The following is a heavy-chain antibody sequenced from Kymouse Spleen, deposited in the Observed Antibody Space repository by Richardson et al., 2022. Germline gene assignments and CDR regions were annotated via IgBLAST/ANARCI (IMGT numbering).Heavy chain of an antibody. D-gene: IGHD6-6*01. CDR3: ARRGHSSSLYYFDY. V-gene: IGHV4-39*01. J-gene: IGHJ4*02. CDR2: IYYSGST. CDR1: GGSISSSSYY. Sequence: QLQLQESGPGLVKPSETLSLTCTVSGGSISSSSYYWGWIRQPPGKGLEWIGSIYYSGSTYYNPSLKSRVTISVDTSKNQFSLKLSSVTAADTAVYYCARRGHSSSLYYFDYWGQGTLVTVSS.